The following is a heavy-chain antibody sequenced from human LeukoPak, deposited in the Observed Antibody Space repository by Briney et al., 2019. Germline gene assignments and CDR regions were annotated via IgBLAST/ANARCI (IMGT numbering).Heavy chain of an antibody. CDR3: AKEYCSGCIYYFDF. CDR1: GFTFSNYA. Sequence: GGSLRLSCVASGFTFSNYAMTWVRQAPGKGLEWVSGISGSGGSTYYADSVKGRFTISRDNSKNTLYLQMSSLSAEDTAVYYCAKEYCSGCIYYFDFWGQGTLVTVSS. V-gene: IGHV3-23*01. D-gene: IGHD2-15*01. CDR2: ISGSGGST. J-gene: IGHJ4*02.